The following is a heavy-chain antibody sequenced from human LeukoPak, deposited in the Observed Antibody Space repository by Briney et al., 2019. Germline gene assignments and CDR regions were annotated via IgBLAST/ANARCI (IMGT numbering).Heavy chain of an antibody. D-gene: IGHD1-26*01. Sequence: ASVKVSCKASGYTFTGHYMHWVRQAPGQGLEWMGWINPKSGGTNYAQKFQGWVTMTRDTSISTAYMELSRLRSDDTAVYYCARAGPSVWELPWYWGQGTLVTVSS. CDR2: INPKSGGT. CDR3: ARAGPSVWELPWY. V-gene: IGHV1-2*04. J-gene: IGHJ4*02. CDR1: GYTFTGHY.